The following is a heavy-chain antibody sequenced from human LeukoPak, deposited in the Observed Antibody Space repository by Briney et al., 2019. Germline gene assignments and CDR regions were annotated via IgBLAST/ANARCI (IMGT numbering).Heavy chain of an antibody. Sequence: PGGSLRLSCAASGFTFSSYSMNWVRQAPGKGLEWVSSISSSSSYIYYADSVKGRFTISRDNAKNSLYLQMNSLGAEDTAVYYCARDLRAASHYGSGSYSNYYMDVWGKGTTVTVSS. CDR3: ARDLRAASHYGSGSYSNYYMDV. CDR2: ISSSSSYI. D-gene: IGHD3-10*01. CDR1: GFTFSSYS. J-gene: IGHJ6*03. V-gene: IGHV3-21*01.